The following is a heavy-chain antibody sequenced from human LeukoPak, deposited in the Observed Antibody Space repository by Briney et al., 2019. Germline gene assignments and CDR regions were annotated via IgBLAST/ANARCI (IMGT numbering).Heavy chain of an antibody. J-gene: IGHJ4*02. CDR3: ATRGGDFWSGFEN. CDR2: FDPEQAKT. Sequence: GASVKVSCKVSGDSLTDLNIQWVRQAPGKGLEWLGGFDPEQAKTIYAQNFQGRVTMTEDASTDTAYMELNSLKSEDTAVHYCATRGGDFWSGFENWGQGTLVTVSS. V-gene: IGHV1-24*01. CDR1: GDSLTDLN. D-gene: IGHD3-3*01.